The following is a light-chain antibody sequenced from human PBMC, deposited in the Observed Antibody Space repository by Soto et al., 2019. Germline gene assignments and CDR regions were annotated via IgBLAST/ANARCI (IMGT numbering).Light chain of an antibody. J-gene: IGKJ1*01. CDR3: QQYNNWPRT. CDR2: GAS. V-gene: IGKV3-15*01. CDR1: QSVTIN. Sequence: EIVMTQSPATLSVSPGERATLSCRASQSVTINLAWYQQKPGQAPRLLIYGASTRATGFPARFSGSGSGTYFTLTISSLQSEDFAVYYCQQYNNWPRTFGQGTKVEIK.